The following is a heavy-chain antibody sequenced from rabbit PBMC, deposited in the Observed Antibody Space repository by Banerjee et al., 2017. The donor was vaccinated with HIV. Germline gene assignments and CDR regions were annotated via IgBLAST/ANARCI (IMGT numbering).Heavy chain of an antibody. CDR2: IYISSGST. V-gene: IGHV1S45*01. CDR1: GFSLSSDYW. J-gene: IGHJ4*01. Sequence: QEQLEESGGDLVKPGTSLTLNCTASGFSLSSDYWTCWVRQAPGKGLEWIACIYISSGSTYYASWAKGRFTISKTSSTTVTLQMTSLTAADTATYFCARHRFPGDGWDLWGPGTLVTVS. D-gene: IGHD7-1*01. CDR3: ARHRFPGDGWDL.